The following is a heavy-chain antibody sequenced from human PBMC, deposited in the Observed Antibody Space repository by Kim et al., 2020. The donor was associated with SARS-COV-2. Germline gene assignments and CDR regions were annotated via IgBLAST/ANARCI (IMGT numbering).Heavy chain of an antibody. Sequence: YADSVKGRFTISRDNSKNTLYLQMNSLRAEDTAVYYCAKKITVTTQNFDYWGQGTLVTVSS. CDR3: AKKITVTTQNFDY. V-gene: IGHV3-23*01. D-gene: IGHD4-17*01. J-gene: IGHJ4*02.